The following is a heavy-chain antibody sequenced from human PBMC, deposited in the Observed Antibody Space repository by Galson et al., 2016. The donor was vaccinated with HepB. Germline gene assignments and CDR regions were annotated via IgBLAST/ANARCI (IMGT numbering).Heavy chain of an antibody. CDR2: IGSSNSVT. CDR1: GFTFSDYF. Sequence: SLRLSCAASGFTFSDYFMSWVRQPPGKGLGWISFIGSSNSVTSYADSVRGRFTISRDNAKKSLFLELNSLRAEDTAVYYCYSYGMHVWGHGTTVTVSS. J-gene: IGHJ6*02. V-gene: IGHV3-11*06. CDR3: YSYGMHV.